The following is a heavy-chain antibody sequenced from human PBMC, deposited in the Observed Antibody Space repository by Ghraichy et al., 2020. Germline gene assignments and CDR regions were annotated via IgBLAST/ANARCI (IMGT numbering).Heavy chain of an antibody. CDR1: GFAFSSAW. CDR2: VKSRIDAGTI. D-gene: IGHD6-19*01. CDR3: RCTGTSVTGQVFDI. Sequence: GGSLRLSCAASGFAFSSAWMSWVRQAPGKGLEFVGRVKSRIDAGTIDYAAPVNGRFTISRDDSKNMLYLQMNSLKSEDTAVYYCRCTGTSVTGQVFDIWGQGTMVNVSS. J-gene: IGHJ3*02. V-gene: IGHV3-15*01.